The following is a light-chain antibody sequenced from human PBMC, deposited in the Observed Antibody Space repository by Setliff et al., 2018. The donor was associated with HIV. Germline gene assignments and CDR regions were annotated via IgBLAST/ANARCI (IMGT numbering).Light chain of an antibody. J-gene: IGLJ1*01. Sequence: QSVLTQPPSASGTPGQRVTISCSGSSSNIGSNTVNWYQQLPGTAPKLLMYSSNERPSGVPDRFSGSKSGTSASLAISGLQSEDEADYYCAAWDDRLTGYVFGTWTKVTVL. CDR3: AAWDDRLTGYV. CDR1: SSNIGSNT. CDR2: SSN. V-gene: IGLV1-44*01.